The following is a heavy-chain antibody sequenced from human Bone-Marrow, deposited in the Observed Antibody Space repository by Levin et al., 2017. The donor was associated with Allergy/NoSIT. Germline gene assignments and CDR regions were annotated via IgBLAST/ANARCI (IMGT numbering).Heavy chain of an antibody. D-gene: IGHD2-2*01. V-gene: IGHV3-21*01. CDR3: ARDACSSSSDCYGGNVFDI. Sequence: GGSLRLSCAASGFTFSSYSMNWVRQAPGKGLEWVSSFSGSGNYMYYADSVKGRFTISRDNAKNSLYLQMNTLRAEDTAVYYCARDACSSSSDCYGGNVFDIWGEGTMVTVSS. CDR2: FSGSGNYM. J-gene: IGHJ3*02. CDR1: GFTFSSYS.